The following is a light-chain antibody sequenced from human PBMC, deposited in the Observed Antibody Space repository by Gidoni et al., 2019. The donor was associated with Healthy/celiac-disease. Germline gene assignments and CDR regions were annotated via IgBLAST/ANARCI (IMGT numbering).Light chain of an antibody. CDR2: GAS. CDR1: QSVNSN. V-gene: IGKV3-15*01. Sequence: EIVMTQSPATLSVSPGERATLSCRASQSVNSNLACYQQKPGQAPRLLIYGASTRATGIPARFSGSGSGTEFTLTISSLQSEDFAVYYCQQYNNWPQTFGQGTKLEIK. CDR3: QQYNNWPQT. J-gene: IGKJ2*01.